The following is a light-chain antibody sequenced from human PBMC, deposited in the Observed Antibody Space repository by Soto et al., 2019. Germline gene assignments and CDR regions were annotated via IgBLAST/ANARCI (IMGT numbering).Light chain of an antibody. CDR2: DAS. CDR3: QQRSDWPST. V-gene: IGKV3-11*01. CDR1: QTVSSY. Sequence: EIVLTQSPATLSLSPGDRATLSCSASQTVSSYLAWYQQKPGQAPRLLIYDASSRATGIPARFSGSESETDFTLTITSLEPEDFAVYYCQQRSDWPSTFGGGTKVEIK. J-gene: IGKJ4*02.